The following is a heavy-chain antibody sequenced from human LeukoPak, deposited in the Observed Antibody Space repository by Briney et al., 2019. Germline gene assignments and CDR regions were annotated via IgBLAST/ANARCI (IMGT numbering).Heavy chain of an antibody. D-gene: IGHD3-22*01. Sequence: PGRSLRLSCAASGFTFSSYGMHWVRQAPGKGLEWVAFIRYDGSNKYYADSVKGRFTISRDNSKNTLYLQMNSLRAEDTAVYYCAKVLDSTMIVVVISPFDYWGQGTLVTVSS. J-gene: IGHJ4*02. CDR1: GFTFSSYG. CDR3: AKVLDSTMIVVVISPFDY. CDR2: IRYDGSNK. V-gene: IGHV3-30*02.